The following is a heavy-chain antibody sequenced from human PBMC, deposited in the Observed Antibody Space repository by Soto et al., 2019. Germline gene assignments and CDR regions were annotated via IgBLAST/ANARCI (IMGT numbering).Heavy chain of an antibody. V-gene: IGHV3-9*01. CDR1: GFTFDDYA. D-gene: IGHD2-2*01. J-gene: IGHJ6*03. CDR2: ITWNSGNI. CDR3: AKDAKDVVVIPAAIPVGDYYHYMDV. Sequence: EVQLVESGGGLVQPGRSLRLSCAASGFTFDDYAMHWVRQAPGKGLDWVSGITWNSGNIDYADSVRGRFTISRDNAKNSLYLQMTSLRVEDTALYYCAKDAKDVVVIPAAIPVGDYYHYMDVWGKGTTVTVSS.